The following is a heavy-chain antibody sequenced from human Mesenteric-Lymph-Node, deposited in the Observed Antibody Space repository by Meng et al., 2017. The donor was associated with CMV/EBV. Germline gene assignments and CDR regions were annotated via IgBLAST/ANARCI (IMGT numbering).Heavy chain of an antibody. V-gene: IGHV1-69*01. Sequence: TFSSYAISWVRQAPGQGLEWMGGIIPIFGTANYAQKFQGRVTITADESTSTAYMELRSLRSDDTAVYYCARVRGVGYCSGGSCQLIDYWGQGTLVTVSS. CDR2: IIPIFGTA. J-gene: IGHJ4*02. D-gene: IGHD2-15*01. CDR3: ARVRGVGYCSGGSCQLIDY. CDR1: TFSSYA.